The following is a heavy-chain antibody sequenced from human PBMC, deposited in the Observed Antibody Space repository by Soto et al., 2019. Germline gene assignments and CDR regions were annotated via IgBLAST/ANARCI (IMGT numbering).Heavy chain of an antibody. CDR1: GFSFRYSG. Sequence: QVQLVESGGGVVQPGRSLRLSCVASGFSFRYSGMNWVRQTPGKGLEWVAAIWDDGSNKNYADSVKGRFTISRDNLKNTLYLQMNSLRAEDTAVYYWARTRQRDNPLGNAFDLWGQGTMVTVSS. J-gene: IGHJ3*01. V-gene: IGHV3-33*08. CDR2: IWDDGSNK. CDR3: ARTRQRDNPLGNAFDL. D-gene: IGHD1-1*01.